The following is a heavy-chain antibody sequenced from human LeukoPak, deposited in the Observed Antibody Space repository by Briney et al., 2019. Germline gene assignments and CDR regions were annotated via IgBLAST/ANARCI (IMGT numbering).Heavy chain of an antibody. D-gene: IGHD3-9*01. CDR1: GYTLTELS. CDR2: FDPEYGET. CDR3: ATNHYDILTGYYYVYHFDY. V-gene: IGHV1-24*01. J-gene: IGHJ4*02. Sequence: ASVKVSCKVSGYTLTELSMHWVRQAPGKGLELMGGFDPEYGETIYAQKFQGRVTMTEDTSTDTANMELSSLRSEDAAVYYCATNHYDILTGYYYVYHFDYWGQGTLVTVSS.